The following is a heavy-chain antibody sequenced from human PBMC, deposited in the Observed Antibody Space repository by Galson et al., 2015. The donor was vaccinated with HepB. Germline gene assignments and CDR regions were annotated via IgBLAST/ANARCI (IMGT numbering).Heavy chain of an antibody. CDR2: ISYDGSNK. CDR1: GFTFSSYA. V-gene: IGHV3-30-3*01. Sequence: SLRLSCAASGFTFSSYAMHWVRQAPGKGLEWVAVISYDGSNKYYADSVKGRFTISRDNSKNTLYLQMNSLRAEDTAVYYCARDGSIAAAGTFYYYYGMDVWGQGTTVTVSS. J-gene: IGHJ6*02. CDR3: ARDGSIAAAGTFYYYYGMDV. D-gene: IGHD6-13*01.